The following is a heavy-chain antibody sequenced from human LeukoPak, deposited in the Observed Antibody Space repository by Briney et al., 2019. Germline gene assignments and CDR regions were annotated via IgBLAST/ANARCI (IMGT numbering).Heavy chain of an antibody. CDR1: GFTFSSYE. J-gene: IGHJ4*02. CDR3: ARGTYDILTGYYPFFDY. V-gene: IGHV3-48*03. Sequence: GGSLRLSCAASGFTFSSYEMNWVRQAPGEGLEWVSYISSSGSTIYYADSVKGRFTISRDNAKSSLYLQMNSLRAEDTAVYYCARGTYDILTGYYPFFDYWGQGTLVTVSS. D-gene: IGHD3-9*01. CDR2: ISSSGSTI.